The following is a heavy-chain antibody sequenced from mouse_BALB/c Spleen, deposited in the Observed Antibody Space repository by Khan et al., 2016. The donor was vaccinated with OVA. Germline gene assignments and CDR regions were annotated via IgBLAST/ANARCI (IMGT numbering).Heavy chain of an antibody. J-gene: IGHJ2*01. CDR1: GFTFSSYG. CDR3: ATSYYYGYYFDY. CDR2: ISGDSSTI. Sequence: EVELVESGGGLVQPGGSRKLSCAASGFTFSSYGMHWVRQAPEKGLEWVAYISGDSSTIYYADTVKGRFTMSRDNSKNTLFLQMTSLMSEDTAMYYCATSYYYGYYFDYWGPGTTLTVSS. D-gene: IGHD1-1*01. V-gene: IGHV5-17*02.